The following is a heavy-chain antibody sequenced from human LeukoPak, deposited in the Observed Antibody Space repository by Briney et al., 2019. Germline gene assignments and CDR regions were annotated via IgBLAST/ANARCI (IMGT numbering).Heavy chain of an antibody. D-gene: IGHD3-9*01. CDR2: ISGSGGST. V-gene: IGHV3-23*01. CDR3: ARDFDILTGYFV. Sequence: PGGSLRLSCAASGFTFSSYAMSWVRQAPGKGLEWVSAISGSGGSTYYADSVKGRFTISRDNAKNSLYLQMNSLRAEDTAVYYCARDFDILTGYFVWGQGTLVTVSS. CDR1: GFTFSSYA. J-gene: IGHJ4*02.